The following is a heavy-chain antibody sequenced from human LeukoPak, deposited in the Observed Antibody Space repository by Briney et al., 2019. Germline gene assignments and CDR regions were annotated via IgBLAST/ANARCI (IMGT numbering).Heavy chain of an antibody. CDR2: IFHSGST. D-gene: IGHD5-18*01. J-gene: IGHJ6*03. V-gene: IGHV4-59*12. CDR1: GGSIGSYY. CDR3: ARVQLWLPYYYYYMDV. Sequence: SETLSLTCTVSGGSIGSYYWSWIRQPPGKGLEWIGNIFHSGSTNYNPSLKSRVTISVDTSKNQFSLKLSSVTAADTAVYYCARVQLWLPYYYYYMDVWGKGTTVTVSS.